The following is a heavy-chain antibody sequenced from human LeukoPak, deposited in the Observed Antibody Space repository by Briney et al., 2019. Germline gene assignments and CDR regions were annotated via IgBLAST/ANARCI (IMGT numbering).Heavy chain of an antibody. CDR1: GGTFSSYA. CDR2: VIPIFGTA. D-gene: IGHD2-21*01. Sequence: ASVKVSCKASGGTFSSYAISWVRQAPGQGLEWMGGVIPIFGTANYAQKFQGRVTITADESTSTAYMELSSLRSEDTAVYYCARDLEYCGGDCPRAWSDWFDPWGQGTLVTVSS. J-gene: IGHJ5*02. CDR3: ARDLEYCGGDCPRAWSDWFDP. V-gene: IGHV1-69*13.